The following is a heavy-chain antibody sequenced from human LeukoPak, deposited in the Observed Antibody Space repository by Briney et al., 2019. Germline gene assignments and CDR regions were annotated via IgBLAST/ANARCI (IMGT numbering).Heavy chain of an antibody. CDR3: ARDHGSNDAFDI. V-gene: IGHV4-59*01. Sequence: SETLSLSCTVSGGSISTYYWSWIRQPPGKGLEWIGYIYYSGSTNYNPYLKSRVTISVDTSKNQFSLRLSSVTAADTAVYYCARDHGSNDAFDIWGQGTMVTVSS. J-gene: IGHJ3*02. D-gene: IGHD3-22*01. CDR1: GGSISTYY. CDR2: IYYSGST.